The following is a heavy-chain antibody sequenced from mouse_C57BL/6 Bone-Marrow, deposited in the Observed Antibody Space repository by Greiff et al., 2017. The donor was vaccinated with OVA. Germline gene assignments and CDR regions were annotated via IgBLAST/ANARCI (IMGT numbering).Heavy chain of an antibody. CDR3: ARFSYYSNSYAMDD. D-gene: IGHD2-5*01. V-gene: IGHV1-55*01. CDR1: GYTFTSYW. Sequence: QVQLQQPGAELVKPGASVKMSCKASGYTFTSYWITWVKQRPGQGLEWIGDIYPGSGSTNYNEKFKGKATLTVDTSSSTAYMQLSSLTSEDSAVYYCARFSYYSNSYAMDDWGQGTSVTVSS. J-gene: IGHJ4*01. CDR2: IYPGSGST.